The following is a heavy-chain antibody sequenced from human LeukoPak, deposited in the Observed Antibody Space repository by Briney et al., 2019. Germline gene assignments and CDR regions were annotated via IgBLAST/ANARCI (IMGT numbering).Heavy chain of an antibody. J-gene: IGHJ4*02. V-gene: IGHV4-39*01. CDR2: IYYSGST. D-gene: IGHD2-15*01. CDR3: ARHRRVVVVVATKGAHTVTTQAGVDY. CDR1: GGSISSSNYY. Sequence: PSETLSLTCTVSGGSISSSNYYWGWIRPPPGKGLEWIGSIYYSGSTYYSPSLKSRVTISVDTSKNQFSLRLSSVTTADTAVYYCARHRRVVVVVATKGAHTVTTQAGVDYWGQGTLVTVSS.